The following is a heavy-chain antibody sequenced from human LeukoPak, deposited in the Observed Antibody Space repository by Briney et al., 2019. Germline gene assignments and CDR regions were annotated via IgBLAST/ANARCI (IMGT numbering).Heavy chain of an antibody. J-gene: IGHJ6*02. V-gene: IGHV4-59*01. CDR3: ARLRPGGSNDYGLDV. Sequence: PSETLSLTFTVSGVSISSYHWSWIRQPPGKGLYWIGCTSYSGKTHHNPSLKSRVTISLDTPKKHFSLKLSSVTAAATAVYYCARLRPGGSNDYGLDVWGQGTTVTV. CDR2: TSYSGKT. CDR1: GVSISSYH. D-gene: IGHD2-15*01.